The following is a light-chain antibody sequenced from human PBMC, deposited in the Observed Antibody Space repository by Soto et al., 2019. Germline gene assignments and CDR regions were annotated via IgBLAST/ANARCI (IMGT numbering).Light chain of an antibody. V-gene: IGLV1-40*01. CDR1: SSNIGAGYD. CDR2: GDT. J-gene: IGLJ2*01. CDR3: QSYDSALNVYVV. Sequence: QTVVTQPPSVSGAPGQRVTISCTGTSSNIGAGYDVHWYQQLPGTAPKLLIYGDTNRPSGVPDRFSGSKSGTSASLAITGLQDEDEADYYCQSYDSALNVYVVFGGGTQLTVL.